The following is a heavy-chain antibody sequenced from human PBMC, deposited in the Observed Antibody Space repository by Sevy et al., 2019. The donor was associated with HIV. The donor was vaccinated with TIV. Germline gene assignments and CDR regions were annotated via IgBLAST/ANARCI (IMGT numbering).Heavy chain of an antibody. D-gene: IGHD7-27*01. CDR3: ARDQLGNIDY. CDR2: VSSDGSEI. J-gene: IGHJ4*02. Sequence: VGSLRLSCAVSGFTFSTYAMHWVRQAPGKGLECVAIVSSDGSEINYADSVKGRFTISRDNSRNTLYLQMNSLRTEDTALYYCARDQLGNIDYWGQGTLVTVSS. CDR1: GFTFSTYA. V-gene: IGHV3-30-3*01.